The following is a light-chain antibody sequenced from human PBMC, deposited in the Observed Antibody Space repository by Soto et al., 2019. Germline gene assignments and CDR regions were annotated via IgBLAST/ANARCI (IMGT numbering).Light chain of an antibody. V-gene: IGKV1-5*03. J-gene: IGKJ1*01. CDR3: QHYNSYSEA. Sequence: DIQMTQSPSFLSASVGDRVTITSRASQTISSWLAWYQQKPGKAPKLLIYKASTLKSGVPSRFRGSGSGTEFTLTISRLQPDDFETYYCQHYNSYSEAFGQGTKVDI. CDR2: KAS. CDR1: QTISSW.